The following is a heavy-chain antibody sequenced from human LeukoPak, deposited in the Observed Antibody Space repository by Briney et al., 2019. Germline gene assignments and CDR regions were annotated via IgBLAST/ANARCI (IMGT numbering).Heavy chain of an antibody. CDR2: INHSGST. D-gene: IGHD6-19*01. J-gene: IGHJ4*02. CDR1: GGSFSGYY. CDR3: ARHSTDSSGWDYFDY. Sequence: SETLSLTCAVYGGSFSGYYWSWIRQPPGKGLEWIGEINHSGSTNYNPSLKSRVTISVDTSKNQFSLKLSSVTAADTAVYYCARHSTDSSGWDYFDYWGQGTLVTVSS. V-gene: IGHV4-34*01.